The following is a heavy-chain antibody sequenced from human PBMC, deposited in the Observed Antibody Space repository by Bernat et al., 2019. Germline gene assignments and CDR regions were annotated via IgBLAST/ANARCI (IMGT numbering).Heavy chain of an antibody. D-gene: IGHD6-6*01. V-gene: IGHV3-9*01. J-gene: IGHJ4*02. CDR3: AKDYSSSSFDAQFDY. CDR2: ISWNSGSI. Sequence: EVQLVESGGGLVQPGRSLRLSCAASGFTFDDYAMHWVRQAPGKGLEWVSGISWNSGSIGYADYVKGRFTIARDNAKNSLYLQMSSLRAEDTALYYCAKDYSSSSFDAQFDYWGQGTLVTVSS. CDR1: GFTFDDYA.